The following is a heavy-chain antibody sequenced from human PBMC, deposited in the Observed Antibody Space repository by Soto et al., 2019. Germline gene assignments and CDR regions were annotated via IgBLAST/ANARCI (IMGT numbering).Heavy chain of an antibody. CDR1: GFSLSNNG. D-gene: IGHD3-10*01. J-gene: IGHJ4*02. CDR3: ARDRKGYGSGSYD. CDR2: IWHDGSNK. V-gene: IGHV3-33*01. Sequence: QVQLVESGGGVVQPGRSLRLSCAASGFSLSNNGMHWVRQAPGKGLEWVADIWHDGSNKDYADSVKGRFIISTDNSKNTLYLEMNSLRVEDTAVYYCARDRKGYGSGSYDWGQGTLVTVSS.